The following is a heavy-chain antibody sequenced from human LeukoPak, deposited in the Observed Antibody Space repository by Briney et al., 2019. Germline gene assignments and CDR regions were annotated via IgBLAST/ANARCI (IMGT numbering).Heavy chain of an antibody. Sequence: QSGGSLRLSCEGSGFTFEDFAMHWVRQAPGKGLEWVSGISWNSGSIGYADSVKGRFTISRDNAKNSLYLQMNSLRAEDTALYYCAKDRGSSWSQTYYFDYWGQGTLVTVSS. D-gene: IGHD6-13*01. J-gene: IGHJ4*02. CDR1: GFTFEDFA. CDR3: AKDRGSSWSQTYYFDY. CDR2: ISWNSGSI. V-gene: IGHV3-9*01.